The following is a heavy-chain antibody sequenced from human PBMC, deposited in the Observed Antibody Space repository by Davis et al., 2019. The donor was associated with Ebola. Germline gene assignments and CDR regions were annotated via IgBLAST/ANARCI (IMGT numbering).Heavy chain of an antibody. Sequence: PSETLSLTCAVYGGSFSGYYWSWIRQHPGKGLEWIGYIYYSGSTYYNPSLKSRVTISVDTSKNQFSLKLSSVTAADTAVYYCARAGWFGELKRDWFDPWGQGTLVTVSS. D-gene: IGHD3-10*01. CDR1: GGSFSGYY. CDR2: IYYSGST. J-gene: IGHJ5*02. CDR3: ARAGWFGELKRDWFDP. V-gene: IGHV4-31*11.